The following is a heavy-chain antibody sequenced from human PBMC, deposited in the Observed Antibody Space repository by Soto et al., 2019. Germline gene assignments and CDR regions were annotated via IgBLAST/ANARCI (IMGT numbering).Heavy chain of an antibody. V-gene: IGHV1-69*13. Sequence: ASVKVSCKASGYTFTSYGISWVRQAPGQGLEWMGWIIPIFGTANYAQKFQGRATITADESTSTAYMELSSLRSEDTAVYYCARDRYDYVWGSYRPSYYYGMDVWGQGTTVTV. D-gene: IGHD3-16*02. CDR2: IIPIFGTA. CDR1: GYTFTSYG. CDR3: ARDRYDYVWGSYRPSYYYGMDV. J-gene: IGHJ6*02.